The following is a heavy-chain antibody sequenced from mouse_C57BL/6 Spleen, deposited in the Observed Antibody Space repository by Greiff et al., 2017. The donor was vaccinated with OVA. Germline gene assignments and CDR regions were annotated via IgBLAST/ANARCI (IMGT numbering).Heavy chain of an antibody. CDR1: GFTFSNYW. CDR2: IRLKSDNYAT. Sequence: EVKLVESGGGLVQPGGSMKLSCVASGFTFSNYWMNWVRQSPEKGLEWVAQIRLKSDNYATHYAESVKGRFTISRDDSKSSVYLQMNNLRAEDTGIYYCTTNWEGGTWFAYWGQGTLVTVSA. CDR3: TTNWEGGTWFAY. V-gene: IGHV6-3*01. J-gene: IGHJ3*01. D-gene: IGHD4-1*01.